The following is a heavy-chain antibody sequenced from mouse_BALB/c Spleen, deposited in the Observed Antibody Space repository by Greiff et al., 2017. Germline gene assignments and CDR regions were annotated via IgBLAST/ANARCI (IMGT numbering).Heavy chain of an antibody. CDR1: GYTFTSYY. Sequence: VKLQESGPELVKPGASVRISCKASGYTFTSYYIHWVKQRPGQGLEWIGWIYPGNVNTKYNEKFKGKATLTADKSSSTAYMQLSSLTSEDSAVYFCARYDDGYRYYFDYWGQGTTLTVSS. CDR2: IYPGNVNT. CDR3: ARYDDGYRYYFDY. V-gene: IGHV1S56*01. J-gene: IGHJ2*01. D-gene: IGHD2-3*01.